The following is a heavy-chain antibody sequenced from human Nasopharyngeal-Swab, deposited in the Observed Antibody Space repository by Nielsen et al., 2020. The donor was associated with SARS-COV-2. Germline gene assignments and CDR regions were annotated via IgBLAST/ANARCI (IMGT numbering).Heavy chain of an antibody. D-gene: IGHD3-3*01. CDR2: INAGNGNT. V-gene: IGHV1-3*01. J-gene: IGHJ3*02. CDR3: ARDRNYDFWSGYSGDAFDI. Sequence: WVRQAPGQRLEWMGWINAGNGNTKYSQKFQGRVTTTRDTSASTAYMELSSLRSEDTAVYYCARDRNYDFWSGYSGDAFDIWGQGTMVTVSS.